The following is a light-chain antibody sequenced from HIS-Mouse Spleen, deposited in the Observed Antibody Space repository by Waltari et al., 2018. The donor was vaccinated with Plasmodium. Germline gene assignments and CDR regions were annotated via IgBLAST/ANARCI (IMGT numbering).Light chain of an antibody. Sequence: SYELTQPSSVSVSPGQTARIHCSGDVLAQHYAPWFQQKPGQAPVLVIYKDSERPSGIPERFSGSSSGTTVTLTISGAQVEDEADYYCYSAADNNRVFGGGTKLTVL. CDR2: KDS. CDR3: YSAADNNRV. V-gene: IGLV3-27*01. CDR1: VLAQHY. J-gene: IGLJ3*02.